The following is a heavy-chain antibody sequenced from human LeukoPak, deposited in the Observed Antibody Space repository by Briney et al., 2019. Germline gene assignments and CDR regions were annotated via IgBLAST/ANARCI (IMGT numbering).Heavy chain of an antibody. Sequence: SQTLSLTCAISGDSVSSNSAAWNWIRQSPSRGLEWLGRTYYRSKGYNDYAVSVKSRITINPDTSKNQFSLQLNSVTPEDTAVYYCAREGFLHGSGSPYYMDVWGKGTTVTISS. CDR1: GDSVSSNSAA. D-gene: IGHD3-10*01. CDR2: TYYRSKGYN. CDR3: AREGFLHGSGSPYYMDV. J-gene: IGHJ6*03. V-gene: IGHV6-1*01.